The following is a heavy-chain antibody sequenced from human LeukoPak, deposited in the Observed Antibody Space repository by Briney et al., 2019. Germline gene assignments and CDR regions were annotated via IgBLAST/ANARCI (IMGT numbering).Heavy chain of an antibody. V-gene: IGHV3-48*03. CDR1: GFTFSSYE. J-gene: IGHJ4*02. D-gene: IGHD6-6*01. CDR2: ISSSGSTI. Sequence: GGSLRLSCAASGFTFSSYEMNWVRQAPGKGLEWVSYISSSGSTIYYADSVKGRFTISRDNAKNSLYLQMNSLRAEDTAVYYCARDPRHSSSNWGQGTLVTVSS. CDR3: ARDPRHSSSN.